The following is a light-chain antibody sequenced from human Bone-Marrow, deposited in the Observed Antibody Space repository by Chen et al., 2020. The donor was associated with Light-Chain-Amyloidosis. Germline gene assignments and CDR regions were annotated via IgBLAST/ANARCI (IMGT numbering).Light chain of an antibody. CDR3: QSADSSGTYEVI. J-gene: IGLJ2*01. V-gene: IGLV3-25*03. Sequence: SYELTQPPSVSVSPGQTARITCSGDDLPTKYAYWYQQKPGQAPVLVIYRDTERPSGISERFSGSGSGTTATFTLSGVQAEDEADYHCQSADSSGTYEVIFGGGTKLTVL. CDR1: DLPTKY. CDR2: RDT.